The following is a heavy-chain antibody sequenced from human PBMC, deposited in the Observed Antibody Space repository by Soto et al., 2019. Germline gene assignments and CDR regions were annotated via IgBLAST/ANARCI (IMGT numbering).Heavy chain of an antibody. Sequence: QVQLVQSGAEVKKPGSSVNVSCKTSGGTFGNSAVTWVRQAPGQGLEWLGGIVPMFGTANYGQKFQGRVTITADESTITAYMELSSLNTDDTAVYYCARDGDPQSAFWSGPLGGGRFDPWGQGTLVTVSS. J-gene: IGHJ5*02. D-gene: IGHD3-3*01. CDR3: ARDGDPQSAFWSGPLGGGRFDP. V-gene: IGHV1-69*12. CDR1: GGTFGNSA. CDR2: IVPMFGTA.